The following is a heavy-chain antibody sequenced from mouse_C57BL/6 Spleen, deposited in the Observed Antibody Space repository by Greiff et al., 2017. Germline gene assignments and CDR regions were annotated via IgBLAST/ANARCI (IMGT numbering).Heavy chain of an antibody. V-gene: IGHV1-15*01. D-gene: IGHD1-1*01. Sequence: QVPLQQSGAELVRPGASVTLSCKASGYTITDYEMHWVKQTPVHGLEWIGAIDPETGGTAYNQKFKGKAILTADKSSSTAYMELRSLTSEDSAVYYCTRKCTTVVEGFAYWGQGTLVTVSA. CDR2: IDPETGGT. CDR3: TRKCTTVVEGFAY. J-gene: IGHJ3*01. CDR1: GYTITDYE.